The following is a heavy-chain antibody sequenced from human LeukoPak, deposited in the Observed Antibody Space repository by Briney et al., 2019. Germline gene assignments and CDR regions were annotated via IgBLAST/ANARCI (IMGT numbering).Heavy chain of an antibody. D-gene: IGHD3-9*01. J-gene: IGHJ4*02. Sequence: ASVKVSCKASGGTFSSYAISWVRQAPGQGLEWMGGVIPIFGTANYAQKFQGRVTITADESTSTAYMELSSLRSEDTAVYYCARERGPVLRYFDWSVSFFDYWGQGTLVTVSS. CDR1: GGTFSSYA. CDR3: ARERGPVLRYFDWSVSFFDY. CDR2: VIPIFGTA. V-gene: IGHV1-69*13.